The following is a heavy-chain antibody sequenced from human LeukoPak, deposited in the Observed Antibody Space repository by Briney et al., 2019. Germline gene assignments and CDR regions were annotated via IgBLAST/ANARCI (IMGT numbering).Heavy chain of an antibody. Sequence: ASVKDSCKASGYTFTSYGISWVRQAPGQGLEWMGWISAYNGNTNYAQKLQGRVTMTTDTSTSTAYMELRSLRSDDTAVYYCARGRNYYDSSDYYEGDAFDIWGQGTVVTVSS. CDR1: GYTFTSYG. D-gene: IGHD3-22*01. J-gene: IGHJ3*02. V-gene: IGHV1-18*01. CDR2: ISAYNGNT. CDR3: ARGRNYYDSSDYYEGDAFDI.